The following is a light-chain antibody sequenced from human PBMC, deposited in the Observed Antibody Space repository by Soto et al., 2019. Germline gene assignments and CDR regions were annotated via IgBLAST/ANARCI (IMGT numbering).Light chain of an antibody. V-gene: IGKV1-5*01. CDR3: QQYNSCPLT. CDR2: HAS. J-gene: IGKJ5*01. CDR1: QSISNW. Sequence: PSTLRAHVGQRLSISRRASQSISNWLAWYQQKPGPAPKVLIYHASNLQSGVPSRFSGSGSGTEFTLTISSLQPDDFASYYCQQYNSCPLTFGQGTRLEIK.